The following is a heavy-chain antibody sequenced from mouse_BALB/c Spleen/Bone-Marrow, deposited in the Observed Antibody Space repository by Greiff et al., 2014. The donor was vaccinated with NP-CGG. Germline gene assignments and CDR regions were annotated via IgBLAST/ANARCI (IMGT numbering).Heavy chain of an antibody. D-gene: IGHD1-1*01. Sequence: EVMLVESGGGLVKPGGSLKLSSAASGFTFSGYAMSWVRQTPEKRLEWVASISSGGTTYYPDSVKGRFTISRDNARNILYLQMSSLRSEDTAMYYCAGITTVDYWGQGTSVTVSS. CDR2: ISSGGTT. CDR3: AGITTVDY. CDR1: GFTFSGYA. J-gene: IGHJ4*01. V-gene: IGHV5-6-5*01.